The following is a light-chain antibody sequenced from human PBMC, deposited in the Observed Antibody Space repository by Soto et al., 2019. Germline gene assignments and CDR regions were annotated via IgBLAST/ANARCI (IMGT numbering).Light chain of an antibody. Sequence: EIGMTQSPVTLSVSPGERSTLSCRASQIVRSNLAWYQQKPGQAPRLLIYDASNRATGIPARFSGSGSGKDFPLTISSLEPEDFAFYFCQQRSHWPTFGQGTQVDIK. CDR1: QIVRSN. CDR3: QQRSHWPT. V-gene: IGKV3-11*01. J-gene: IGKJ1*01. CDR2: DAS.